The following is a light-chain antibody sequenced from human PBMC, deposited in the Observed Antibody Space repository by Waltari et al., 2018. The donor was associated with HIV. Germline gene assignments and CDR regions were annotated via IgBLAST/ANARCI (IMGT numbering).Light chain of an antibody. Sequence: SSGLTQPPSVSVSPGQPAKIPCSGDGLSKQYVFWYQQNTGQAPVLVIYKDTERPANIPGRFSGATSGTTVTLTSSGVQAEDEADYFCHSEDNTGAAFFGGGTRLTVL. CDR3: HSEDNTGAAF. CDR2: KDT. CDR1: GLSKQY. J-gene: IGLJ2*01. V-gene: IGLV3-25*03.